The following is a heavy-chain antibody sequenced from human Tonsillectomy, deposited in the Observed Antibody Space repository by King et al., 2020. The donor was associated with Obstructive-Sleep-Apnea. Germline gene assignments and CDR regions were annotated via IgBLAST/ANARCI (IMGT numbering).Heavy chain of an antibody. CDR3: TRDAVFSGWYNWYFDL. J-gene: IGHJ2*01. CDR1: GFTFGDYA. D-gene: IGHD6-19*01. CDR2: IRSKAYGGTT. V-gene: IGHV3-49*03. Sequence: EVQLVESGGGLVQPGRSLRLSCTPSGFTFGDYAMSWFRQAPGKGLEWVGFIRSKAYGGTTEYAASVKGRFTISRDDFKSIAYLQMNSLKTEDTAVYYCTRDAVFSGWYNWYFDLWGRGTLVTVSS.